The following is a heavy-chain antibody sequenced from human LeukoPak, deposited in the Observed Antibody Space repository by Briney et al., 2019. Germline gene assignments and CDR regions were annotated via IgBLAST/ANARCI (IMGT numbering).Heavy chain of an antibody. Sequence: GGSLRLSCAASGFTFSSDSMNWVRQAPGKGREWVSSISSSSSYIYYADSVKGRFTISRDNAKNSLYLQMNSLRAEDTAVYYCARGMYCGGDCYSYYFDYWGQGTLVTVSS. CDR2: ISSSSSYI. D-gene: IGHD2-21*02. V-gene: IGHV3-21*01. CDR1: GFTFSSDS. CDR3: ARGMYCGGDCYSYYFDY. J-gene: IGHJ4*02.